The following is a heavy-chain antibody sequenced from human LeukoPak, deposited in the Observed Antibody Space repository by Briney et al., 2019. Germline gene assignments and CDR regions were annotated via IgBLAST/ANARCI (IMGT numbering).Heavy chain of an antibody. CDR2: ISGSSSYI. J-gene: IGHJ3*02. V-gene: IGHV3-21*01. CDR3: ARGGAAAGIDAFDI. D-gene: IGHD6-13*01. Sequence: GGSLRLSCAASGFTFSSYSMNWVRKAPGKGLEWVSSISGSSSYIYYADSVKGRFTISRDNAKNSLYLQMNSLRAEDTAVYYCARGGAAAGIDAFDIWGQGTMVTVSS. CDR1: GFTFSSYS.